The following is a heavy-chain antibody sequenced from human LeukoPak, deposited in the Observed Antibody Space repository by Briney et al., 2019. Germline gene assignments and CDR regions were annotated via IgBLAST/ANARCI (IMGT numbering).Heavy chain of an antibody. D-gene: IGHD3/OR15-3a*01. CDR1: GFTFSSYS. Sequence: GGSLRLSCAASGFTFSSYSMNWVRQAPGKGLEWVSSISGSSSYIYYADSVKGRFTISRDNAKNSLYLQMNSLRAEDTAVYYCAKSGNPDWLLRVDYWGQGTLVTVSS. V-gene: IGHV3-21*01. CDR3: AKSGNPDWLLRVDY. J-gene: IGHJ4*02. CDR2: ISGSSSYI.